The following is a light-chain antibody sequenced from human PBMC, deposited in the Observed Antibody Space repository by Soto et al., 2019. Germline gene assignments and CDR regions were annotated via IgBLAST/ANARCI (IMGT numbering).Light chain of an antibody. V-gene: IGKV1-5*03. CDR3: QQYNSSPVG. J-gene: IGKJ1*01. CDR1: QSISSW. Sequence: DIQITQSPSTLSASVGDRVTITCRASQSISSWLAWYSQKPGKAPKLLIYKASSLESGVPSRFSGSGAGTECTCTISSLQPDDFATYYCQQYNSSPVGFGQGTKVDIK. CDR2: KAS.